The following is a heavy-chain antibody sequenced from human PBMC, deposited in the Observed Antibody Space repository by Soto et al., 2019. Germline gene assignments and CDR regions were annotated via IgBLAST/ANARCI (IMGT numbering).Heavy chain of an antibody. V-gene: IGHV3-30*04. CDR1: GFTFSTYA. D-gene: IGHD3-10*01. CDR3: ARFRESIVRGVVDYYYYGMDV. J-gene: IGHJ6*02. Sequence: PEGSLRLSCAASGFTFSTYAMHWVRQAPGKGLDWVAVISKDGSNKYYAGPVKGRFTISRDNSENTLYLQMKSLRGEDTAVYYCARFRESIVRGVVDYYYYGMDVWGQGTTVTVSS. CDR2: ISKDGSNK.